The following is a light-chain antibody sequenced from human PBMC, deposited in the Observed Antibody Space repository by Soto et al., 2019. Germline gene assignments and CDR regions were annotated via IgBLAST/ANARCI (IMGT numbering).Light chain of an antibody. V-gene: IGKV3-20*01. CDR2: GAS. J-gene: IGKJ1*01. CDR3: QQYGTSPWT. CDR1: QSVSSAY. Sequence: DIVLAQSSGTLSLSPGERPTLSCTASQSVSSAYFAWYQQKPGQAPRLLIYGASSRATGIPDRFTGSGSGTDFTLTISRLEPEDCAVYYCQQYGTSPWTFGQGTKGDIK.